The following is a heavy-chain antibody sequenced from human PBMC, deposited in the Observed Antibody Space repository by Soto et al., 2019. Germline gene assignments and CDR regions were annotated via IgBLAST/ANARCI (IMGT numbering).Heavy chain of an antibody. Sequence: EVQLLESGGGLVQPGGSLTLSCAASGFTFTNYAMTWVRQAPGKGLEWVSGVSGSGRMKYYADSVKGHFTVSRDNSKNTLYLHMHPLTPDDTAVYYCAREIEENGQVPMAGDFWGQGSLVTVSS. D-gene: IGHD2-8*01. V-gene: IGHV3-23*01. CDR3: AREIEENGQVPMAGDF. CDR1: GFTFTNYA. J-gene: IGHJ4*02. CDR2: VSGSGRMK.